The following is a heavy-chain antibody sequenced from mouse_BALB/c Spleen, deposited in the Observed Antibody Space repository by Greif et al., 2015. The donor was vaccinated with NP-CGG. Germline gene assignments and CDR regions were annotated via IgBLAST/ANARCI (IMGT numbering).Heavy chain of an antibody. D-gene: IGHD4-1*01. V-gene: IGHV1-5*01. CDR3: TRSTGPYYFDY. CDR2: IYPGNSDT. Sequence: EVQRVESGTVLARPGASVKMSCKASGYPFTSYWMHWVKQRPGQGLEWIGAIYPGNSDTSYNQKFKGKAKLTAVTSTSTAYMELSSLTNEDSAVYYCTRSTGPYYFDYWGQGTTLTVSS. CDR1: GYPFTSYW. J-gene: IGHJ2*01.